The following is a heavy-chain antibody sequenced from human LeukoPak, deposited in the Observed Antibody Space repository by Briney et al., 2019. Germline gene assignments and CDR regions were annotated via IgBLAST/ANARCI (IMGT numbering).Heavy chain of an antibody. Sequence: QSGGSLRLSCAASGFTFSSYAMHWVRQAPGKGLEWVAVISYDGSNKYYADSVKGRFTISRDNSKNTLYLQMNSLRAEDTAVYYCAKGSGSYYLKVSFDYWGQGTLVTVSS. J-gene: IGHJ4*02. D-gene: IGHD1-26*01. V-gene: IGHV3-30*04. CDR1: GFTFSSYA. CDR3: AKGSGSYYLKVSFDY. CDR2: ISYDGSNK.